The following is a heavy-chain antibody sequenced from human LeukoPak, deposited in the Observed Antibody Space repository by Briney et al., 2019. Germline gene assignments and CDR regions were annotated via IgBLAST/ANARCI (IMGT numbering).Heavy chain of an antibody. D-gene: IGHD4-17*01. CDR1: GGSISSYY. V-gene: IGHV4-59*01. Sequence: SETLSLTCTVSGGSISSYYWSWIRQPPGKGLEWIGYIYYSGSTNYNPSLKSRVTISVDTSKNQFSLKLSSVTAADTAVYYCARDGYGDYGVFFDYWGQGTLVTVSS. CDR3: ARDGYGDYGVFFDY. J-gene: IGHJ4*02. CDR2: IYYSGST.